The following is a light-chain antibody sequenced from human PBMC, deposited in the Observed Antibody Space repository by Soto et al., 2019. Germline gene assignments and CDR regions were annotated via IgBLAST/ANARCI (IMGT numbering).Light chain of an antibody. Sequence: EIVLTQSPATLSLSPGERASLSCRASQSVSSYLAWYQQKPGQAPRLLIYDASNRATGIPARFSGSGSGTDFTHTINRLEPEDLAVYYCQQRRNWPLTFGPGTKVDIK. CDR3: QQRRNWPLT. CDR2: DAS. V-gene: IGKV3-11*01. CDR1: QSVSSY. J-gene: IGKJ3*01.